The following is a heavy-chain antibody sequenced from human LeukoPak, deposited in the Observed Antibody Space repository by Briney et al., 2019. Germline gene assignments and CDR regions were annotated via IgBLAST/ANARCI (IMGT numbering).Heavy chain of an antibody. D-gene: IGHD3-10*01. CDR2: ISGNGYNT. J-gene: IGHJ4*02. Sequence: GGSLRLSCAGSGFTLGSYAMSWVRQAPGKGLEWVSAISGNGYNTYYADSVKGRFTIPSESSGNTLYLQMHNLRAEDTAVYYCAKGVRLWFAFYFDYWGQGTLVTVSS. V-gene: IGHV3-23*01. CDR1: GFTLGSYA. CDR3: AKGVRLWFAFYFDY.